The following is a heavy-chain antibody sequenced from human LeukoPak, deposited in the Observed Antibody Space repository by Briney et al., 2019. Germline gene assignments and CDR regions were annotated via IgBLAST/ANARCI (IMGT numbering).Heavy chain of an antibody. Sequence: HPGGSLRLSCAASGFIFSRYWMSWIRHAPGKGLEWVANINQDGSENYYVDSVKGRFTISRDNVKNSLYLQMNSLRAEDTAVYYCARASAGIAVVGRFDPWGQGTLVTVSS. J-gene: IGHJ5*02. CDR3: ARASAGIAVVGRFDP. D-gene: IGHD6-19*01. CDR2: INQDGSEN. CDR1: GFIFSRYW. V-gene: IGHV3-7*01.